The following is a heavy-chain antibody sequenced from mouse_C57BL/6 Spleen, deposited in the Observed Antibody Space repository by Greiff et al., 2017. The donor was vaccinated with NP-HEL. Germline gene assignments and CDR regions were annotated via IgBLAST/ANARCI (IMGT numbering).Heavy chain of an antibody. CDR2: IDPEDGDT. Sequence: EVQLQQSGAELVRPGASVKLSCTASGFNIKDYYMHWVKQRPEQGLEWIGRIDPEDGDTEYAPKFQGKATMTADTSSDTAYLQLSSLTSEDTAVYYCSTAQSTMGYFDYWGQGTTLTVSS. D-gene: IGHD2-1*01. J-gene: IGHJ2*01. V-gene: IGHV14-1*01. CDR3: STAQSTMGYFDY. CDR1: GFNIKDYY.